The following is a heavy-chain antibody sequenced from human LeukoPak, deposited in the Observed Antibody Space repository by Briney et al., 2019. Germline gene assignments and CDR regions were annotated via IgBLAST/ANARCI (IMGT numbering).Heavy chain of an antibody. D-gene: IGHD1-26*01. J-gene: IGHJ4*02. CDR1: GFTFSSYA. CDR3: AKYIVGNSDGY. CDR2: IAGSGATT. Sequence: PGGSLRLSCAASGFTFSSYAMSWVRQAPGKGLEWVSTIAGSGATTYYADSVKGRFTISRDNSKNTLYLQMNSLRAEDTAVYYCAKYIVGNSDGYWGQGTLVTVSS. V-gene: IGHV3-23*01.